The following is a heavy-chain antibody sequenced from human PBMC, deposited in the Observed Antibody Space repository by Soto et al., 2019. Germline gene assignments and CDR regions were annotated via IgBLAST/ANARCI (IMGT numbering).Heavy chain of an antibody. J-gene: IGHJ5*01. CDR2: INPSGGST. CDR3: AKLRYFDWSSYNWFEY. V-gene: IGHV1-46*01. D-gene: IGHD3-9*01. Sequence: GASVKVSCKASGYTFTSYYMHWVRQAPGQGLEWMGIINPSGGSTSYAQKFQGRVTMTRDTSTSTVYMELNSLRVEDTAVYYCAKLRYFDWSSYNWFEYWGQGTPVTVSS. CDR1: GYTFTSYY.